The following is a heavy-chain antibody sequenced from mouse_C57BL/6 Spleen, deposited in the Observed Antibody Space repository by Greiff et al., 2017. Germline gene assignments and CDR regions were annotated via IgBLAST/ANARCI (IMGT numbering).Heavy chain of an antibody. J-gene: IGHJ3*01. Sequence: VKLQQPGAELVKPGASVKLSCKASGYTFTSYWMHWVKQRPGRGLEWIGRIDPKSGGTTYNEKFKSKATLTVDKPSSTAYMQLSSLTSEASAVYFCSRGGSYSNYYAWFAYWGQGTLVTVSA. V-gene: IGHV1-72*01. CDR3: SRGGSYSNYYAWFAY. CDR1: GYTFTSYW. D-gene: IGHD2-5*01. CDR2: IDPKSGGT.